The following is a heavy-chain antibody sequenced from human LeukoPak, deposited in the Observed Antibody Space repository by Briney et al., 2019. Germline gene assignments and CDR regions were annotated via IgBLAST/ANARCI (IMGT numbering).Heavy chain of an antibody. D-gene: IGHD3-16*01. CDR2: INSDGSST. Sequence: GGSLRLSCAASGFTFSSYWMHWVRQAPGKGLVWVSRINSDGSSTSYADSVKGRFTISRDNAKNTLYLQMNSLRAEDTAVYYCARDQGYVWGSYPYAYWGQGTLVTVSS. CDR1: GFTFSSYW. V-gene: IGHV3-74*01. CDR3: ARDQGYVWGSYPYAY. J-gene: IGHJ4*02.